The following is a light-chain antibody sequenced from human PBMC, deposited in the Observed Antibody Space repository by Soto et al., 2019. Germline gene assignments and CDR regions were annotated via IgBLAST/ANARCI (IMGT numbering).Light chain of an antibody. CDR3: QQLNAYPLT. CDR2: GAS. CDR1: QGTSSY. Sequence: DIQLSKSPSFVSASVRDRVTITFPSSQGTSSYLAWFQQKPGRAPKLLIYGASTLQSGVPARFSGSGSGTDFTLTISNLQPEDFATYYCQQLNAYPLTFGQGTLLEIK. V-gene: IGKV1-9*01. J-gene: IGKJ5*01.